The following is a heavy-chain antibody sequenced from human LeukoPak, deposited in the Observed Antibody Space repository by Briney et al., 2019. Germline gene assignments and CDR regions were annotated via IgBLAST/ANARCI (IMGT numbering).Heavy chain of an antibody. CDR3: ARDLTPGGYFDY. CDR1: GGSISSSSYY. D-gene: IGHD3-10*01. CDR2: IYYSGST. Sequence: SETLSLTCTVSGGSISSSSYYWGWIRQPPGKGLEWIGSIYYSGSTYYNPSLKSRVTISVDTSKNQFSLKLSSVTAADTAVYYCARDLTPGGYFDYWGQGTLVTVSS. J-gene: IGHJ4*02. V-gene: IGHV4-39*07.